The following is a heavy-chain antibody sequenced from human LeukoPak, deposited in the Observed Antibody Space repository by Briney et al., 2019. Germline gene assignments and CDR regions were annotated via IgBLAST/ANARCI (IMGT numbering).Heavy chain of an antibody. CDR1: GYTFSSYA. CDR2: IIPILGIA. CDR3: ARDGYCSGGSCYSGHGMDV. Sequence: SVKVSCKASGYTFSSYAISWVRQAPGQGLEWMGRIIPILGIANYAQKFQGRVTITADKSTSTAYMELSSLRSEDTAVYYCARDGYCSGGSCYSGHGMDVWGQGTTVTVSS. V-gene: IGHV1-69*04. J-gene: IGHJ6*02. D-gene: IGHD2-15*01.